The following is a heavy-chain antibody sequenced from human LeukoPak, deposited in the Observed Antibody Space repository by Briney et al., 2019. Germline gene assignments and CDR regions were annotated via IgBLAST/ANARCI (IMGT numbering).Heavy chain of an antibody. CDR3: ATITMVRGVLDIDY. CDR1: GYTFTSYY. D-gene: IGHD3-10*01. CDR2: INPNSGGT. Sequence: ASVKVSCKASGYTFTSYYMHWVRQAPGQGLEWMGWINPNSGGTNYAQKFQGRVTMTRDTSISTAYMELSRLRSDDTAVYYCATITMVRGVLDIDYWGQGTLVTVSS. J-gene: IGHJ4*02. V-gene: IGHV1-2*02.